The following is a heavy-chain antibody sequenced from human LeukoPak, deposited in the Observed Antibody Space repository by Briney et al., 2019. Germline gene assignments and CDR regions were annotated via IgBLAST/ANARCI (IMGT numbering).Heavy chain of an antibody. J-gene: IGHJ4*02. CDR1: GGSIRSYY. D-gene: IGHD6-19*01. V-gene: IGHV4-59*01. CDR2: IHYSGST. Sequence: PSETLSLTCTVSGGSIRSYYWSWIRQPPGKGLEWIGYIHYSGSTNYNPSLLSRVTISVDTSKNQFSLKLSSLTAADTAVYYCARLPGGASGWSHPFDYWGQGTLVTVSS. CDR3: ARLPGGASGWSHPFDY.